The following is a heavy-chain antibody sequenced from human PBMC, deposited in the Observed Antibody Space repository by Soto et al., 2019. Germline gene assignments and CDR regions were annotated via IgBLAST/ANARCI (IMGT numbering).Heavy chain of an antibody. Sequence: GGSLRLSCAASGFTFSSYGMHWVRQVPGKGLEWVAVISYDGSNKYYADSVKGRFTISRDNSKNTLYLQMNSLRAEDTAVYYCAKDDDRIFDYWGQGTLVTVSS. J-gene: IGHJ4*02. V-gene: IGHV3-30*18. CDR2: ISYDGSNK. CDR3: AKDDDRIFDY. D-gene: IGHD1-1*01. CDR1: GFTFSSYG.